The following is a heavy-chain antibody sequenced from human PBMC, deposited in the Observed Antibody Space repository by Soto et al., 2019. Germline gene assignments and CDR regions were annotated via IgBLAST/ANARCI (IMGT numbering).Heavy chain of an antibody. D-gene: IGHD3-3*01. CDR1: GGSISSYY. J-gene: IGHJ6*02. V-gene: IGHV4-59*01. Sequence: QVQLQESGPGLVKPSETLSLTCTVSGGSISSYYWSWIRQPPGKGLEWIGYIYYSESTHYNPSLKCRDTISVDTSKNQFSLKLSSVTAADTAVYYCARDKLRFLEWLPRGSYYYYGMDVWGQGTTVTGSS. CDR2: IYYSEST. CDR3: ARDKLRFLEWLPRGSYYYYGMDV.